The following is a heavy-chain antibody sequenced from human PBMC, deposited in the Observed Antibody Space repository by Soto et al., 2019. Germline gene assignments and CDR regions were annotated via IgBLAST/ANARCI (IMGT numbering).Heavy chain of an antibody. CDR3: ARSKYYDFWSRSQKGVHYFED. D-gene: IGHD3-3*01. CDR1: GYTFTSYA. J-gene: IGHJ4*02. Sequence: ASVKVSCKASGYTFTSYAMHWVRQAPGQRLEWMGWINAGNGNTKYSQKFQGRVTITRDTSASTAYMELSSLRSEDTAVYYCARSKYYDFWSRSQKGVHYFEDWGQGTRVTVSS. V-gene: IGHV1-3*01. CDR2: INAGNGNT.